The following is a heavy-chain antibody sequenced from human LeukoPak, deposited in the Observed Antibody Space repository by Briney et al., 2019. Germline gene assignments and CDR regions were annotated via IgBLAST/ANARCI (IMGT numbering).Heavy chain of an antibody. J-gene: IGHJ4*02. CDR3: ARGAMPDY. V-gene: IGHV3-74*01. CDR2: XXSXGSXT. Sequence: GGSLRLSCEASGXXLXXYWMXWXXXXPXXXXXXVSXXXSXGSXTSYADSVKGRFTISRDNAKNTLYLQMNSLRAXDXAVYYCARGAMPDYWGQGTLVTVSS. CDR1: GXXLXXYW. D-gene: IGHD2-2*01.